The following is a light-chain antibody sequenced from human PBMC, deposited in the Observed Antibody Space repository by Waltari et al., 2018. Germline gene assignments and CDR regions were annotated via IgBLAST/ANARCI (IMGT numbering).Light chain of an antibody. CDR1: QSIGKY. CDR2: AAS. CDR3: QNHERLPAT. V-gene: IGKV3-20*01. Sequence: EVVLTQSPGTLSLSPGERATLSCRASQSIGKYLVWYQQRPGQAPRLLIYAASTRATGIPDRFSGSGYGTDFSLTISSLEPEDFAVYYCQNHERLPATFGQGTKVEIK. J-gene: IGKJ1*01.